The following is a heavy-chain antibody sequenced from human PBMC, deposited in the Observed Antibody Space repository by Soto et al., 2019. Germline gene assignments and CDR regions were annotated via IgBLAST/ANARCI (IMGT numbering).Heavy chain of an antibody. CDR1: GFSSRSYG. Sequence: PGGALRLSCAASGFSSRSYGMHWVRQAPGKGLEWGALTSNDGRHKYYADSVKGRFTISRDNYKNTLYLQMNTLRAEDTAVYYCAKDGTSLVSLGNYYIDLWGRGTLVTGSS. V-gene: IGHV3-30*18. J-gene: IGHJ2*01. CDR2: TSNDGRHK. CDR3: AKDGTSLVSLGNYYIDL. D-gene: IGHD1-26*01.